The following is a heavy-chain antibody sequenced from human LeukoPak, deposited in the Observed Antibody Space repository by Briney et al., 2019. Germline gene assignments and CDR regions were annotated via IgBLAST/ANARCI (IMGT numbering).Heavy chain of an antibody. J-gene: IGHJ4*02. CDR2: IYYSGST. CDR1: GGSISSSSYY. D-gene: IGHD4-17*01. Sequence: SETLSLTCTVSGGSISSSSYYWGWIRQPPGKGLEWIGSIYYSGSTYYNPSLKSRVTISVDTSKNQFSLKLSSVTAADTAVYYCASHGDLKHLYNYWGQGTLVTVSS. V-gene: IGHV4-39*01. CDR3: ASHGDLKHLYNY.